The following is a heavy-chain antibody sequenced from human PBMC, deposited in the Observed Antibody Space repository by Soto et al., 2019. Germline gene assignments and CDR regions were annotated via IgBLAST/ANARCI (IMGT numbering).Heavy chain of an antibody. CDR2: IFGGGNNP. V-gene: IGHV3-23*05. CDR3: AKQEGHPVNLYHFAR. CDR1: GFTFGDYA. Sequence: EVQLLESGGGLIQPGGSLRLSCAASGFTFGDYAMSWVRQAPGKGLEWVSTIFGGGNNPFSANSVKGRFRISRDNSKNMLFLQMDSLTVEDTAVYYCAKQEGHPVNLYHFARWGQGTLVIVSS. J-gene: IGHJ4*02.